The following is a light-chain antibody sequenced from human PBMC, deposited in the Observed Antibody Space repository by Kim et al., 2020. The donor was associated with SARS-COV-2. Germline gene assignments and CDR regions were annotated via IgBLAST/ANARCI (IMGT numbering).Light chain of an antibody. CDR2: AAS. CDR3: QQSYSTPIT. CDR1: QSISSY. Sequence: ASVGDRVTITCRASQSISSYLNWYQQKPGKAPKLLIYAASSLQSGVPLRFTGSGSGTDFTLTISSLQPEDFATYYCQQSYSTPITFGQGTRLEIK. J-gene: IGKJ5*01. V-gene: IGKV1-39*01.